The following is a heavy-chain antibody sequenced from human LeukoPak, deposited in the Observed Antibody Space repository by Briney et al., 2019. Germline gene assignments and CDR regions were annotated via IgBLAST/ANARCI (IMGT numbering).Heavy chain of an antibody. D-gene: IGHD3-10*01. V-gene: IGHV1-69*13. Sequence: EASVTVSCKASGGIFSSYTFSWVRQAPGQGLEWMGGIIPIFGTANYAQKFQGRVTITADESTSTAYMELSSLRSEDTAVYYCARDVGFGELSYYYYMDVWGKGTTVTISS. CDR2: IIPIFGTA. CDR1: GGIFSSYT. J-gene: IGHJ6*03. CDR3: ARDVGFGELSYYYYMDV.